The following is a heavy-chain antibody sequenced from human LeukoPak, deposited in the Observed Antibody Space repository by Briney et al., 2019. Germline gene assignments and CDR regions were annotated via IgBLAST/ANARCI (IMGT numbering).Heavy chain of an antibody. V-gene: IGHV3-48*02. Sequence: GGSLRLSRAASGFTFSRYRVNWVGQAAGKGLEGVGYIRTSRGGIYYADSVKGRFTISTETAKNSLYLEMNNLRDGDTAVYYCARDDSWAFYYWCQGTLVIVSS. CDR3: ARDDSWAFYY. CDR2: IRTSRGGI. J-gene: IGHJ4*02. D-gene: IGHD2-21*02. CDR1: GFTFSRYR.